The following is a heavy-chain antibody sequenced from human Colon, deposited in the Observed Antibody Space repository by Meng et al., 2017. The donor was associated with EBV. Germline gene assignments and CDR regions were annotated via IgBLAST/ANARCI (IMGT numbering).Heavy chain of an antibody. CDR2: IYHSGTT. CDR1: GESSRNRL. CDR3: ARNGDYNPGLY. J-gene: IGHJ4*02. D-gene: IGHD4-17*01. V-gene: IGHV4-4*02. Sequence: VSLRECGPGLVYLARLSSLFVVVSGESSRNRLWSVVRQHPGKGVEWIGEIYHSGTTKYNPSLRSRVTISVDKSKNQFSLQLTSVTAADTAVYYCARNGDYNPGLYWGQGTLVTVSS.